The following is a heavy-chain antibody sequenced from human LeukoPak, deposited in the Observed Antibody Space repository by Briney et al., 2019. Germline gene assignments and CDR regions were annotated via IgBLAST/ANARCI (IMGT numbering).Heavy chain of an antibody. CDR3: TRDYCSTATCSYKWFDP. J-gene: IGHJ5*02. CDR1: GYSFNSYG. Sequence: ASVKVSCKASGYSFNSYGISWVRQAPGQGLEWMGWISAYNGDTNYARKLQGRVTMTTDTSTSTAYLELRSLRSVDTAVYYCTRDYCSTATCSYKWFDPWGQGTLVTVSS. V-gene: IGHV1-18*01. CDR2: ISAYNGDT. D-gene: IGHD2-2*01.